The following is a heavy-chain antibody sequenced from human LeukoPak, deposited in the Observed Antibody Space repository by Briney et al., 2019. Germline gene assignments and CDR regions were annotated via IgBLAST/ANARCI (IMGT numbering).Heavy chain of an antibody. Sequence: PGGSLRLSCAASGFTFDDYTMHWIRQVPGKGLEWVSLISWDDGSTYYADSVKGRFTISRDNSKNSLYLQMNSLRTEDTALYYYVRGAPRFLDSQCCFDYWGQGTLVTVSS. J-gene: IGHJ4*02. CDR3: VRGAPRFLDSQCCFDY. CDR2: ISWDDGST. CDR1: GFTFDDYT. V-gene: IGHV3-43*01. D-gene: IGHD3-3*01.